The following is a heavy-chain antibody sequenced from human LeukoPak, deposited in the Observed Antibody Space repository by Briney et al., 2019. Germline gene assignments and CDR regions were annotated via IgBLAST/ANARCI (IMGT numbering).Heavy chain of an antibody. CDR2: ISWNSGSL. J-gene: IGHJ6*02. D-gene: IGHD1-1*01. Sequence: GRSLRLSCATSGFTFDDYAMHWVRQAPGKGLEWVSGISWNSGSLGYADSVKGRFTISRDNAKNSLYLQMNSLRVEDTALYYCTKDMGTGMTYYYGMNVWGQGTTVTVSS. V-gene: IGHV3-9*01. CDR1: GFTFDDYA. CDR3: TKDMGTGMTYYYGMNV.